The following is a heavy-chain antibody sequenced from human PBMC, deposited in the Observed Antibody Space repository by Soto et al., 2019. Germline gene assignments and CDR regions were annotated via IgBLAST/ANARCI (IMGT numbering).Heavy chain of an antibody. CDR3: ARGEGVYDYVWVPYGMDV. Sequence: PGGSLRLSCAASGFTFSSYSMNWVRQAPGKGLEWVSSISSSSSYIYYADSVKGRFTISRDNAKNSLYLQMNSLRAEDTAVYYCARGEGVYDYVWVPYGMDVWGQGTTVTVSS. CDR2: ISSSSSYI. J-gene: IGHJ6*02. V-gene: IGHV3-21*01. D-gene: IGHD3-16*01. CDR1: GFTFSSYS.